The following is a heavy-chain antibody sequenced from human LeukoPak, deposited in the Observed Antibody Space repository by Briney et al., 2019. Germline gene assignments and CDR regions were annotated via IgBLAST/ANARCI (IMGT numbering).Heavy chain of an antibody. CDR1: GGSISSYY. CDR2: IYYSGST. J-gene: IGHJ6*03. V-gene: IGHV4-59*01. Sequence: SETLSLTCTVSGGSISSYYWSWIRQPPGKGLEWIGYIYYSGSTNYNPSLKSRVTISVDTSKNQFSLKLSSVTAADTAVYYCARPMFGNPGYYSYYMDVWGKGTTVTISS. D-gene: IGHD4-23*01. CDR3: ARPMFGNPGYYSYYMDV.